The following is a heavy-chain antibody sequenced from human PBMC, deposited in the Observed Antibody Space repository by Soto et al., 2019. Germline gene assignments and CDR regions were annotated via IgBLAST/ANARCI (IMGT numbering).Heavy chain of an antibody. CDR2: ISTSGSPA. D-gene: IGHD1-26*01. V-gene: IGHV3-11*01. J-gene: IGHJ5*02. Sequence: QVHLVESGGGLVKPGWSLRLSCTVSGFAFRHNYLTWIRQAPGKGLEWLSYISTSGSPAYYAASVKGRFTISTDNAKKSLYLQMDSLRAEDTGVYYCATGGIYYEAWGQGTLVTVSS. CDR3: ATGGIYYEA. CDR1: GFAFRHNY.